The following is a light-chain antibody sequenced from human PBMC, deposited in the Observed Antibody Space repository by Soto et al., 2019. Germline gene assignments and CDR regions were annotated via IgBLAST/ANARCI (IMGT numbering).Light chain of an antibody. J-gene: IGLJ2*01. CDR2: EVS. Sequence: QSVLTQPPSVSGSPGQSVTISCTGTSSDVGSYNRVSWYQQPPGTAPKLMIYEVSNRPSGVPDRFSGSKSGNTASLTISGLQAEDAADYYCSSYISSSTFVVFGGGTKLTVL. CDR3: SSYISSSTFVV. V-gene: IGLV2-18*02. CDR1: SSDVGSYNR.